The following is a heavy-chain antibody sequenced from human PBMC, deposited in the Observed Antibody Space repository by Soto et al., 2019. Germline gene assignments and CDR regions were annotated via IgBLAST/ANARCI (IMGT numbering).Heavy chain of an antibody. CDR1: GFSFRSSG. CDR3: TKEYSHDNWFFEL. CDR2: ISSSGTNK. D-gene: IGHD5-18*01. V-gene: IGHV3-30*18. Sequence: QVQLVESGGGVVQPGGSVTLSCEASGFSFRSSGMQWVRQAPGKGLEWVAVISSSGTNKYYSDSVKGRFTISRDNSKYTVYLQMDGLTSEDTAVYFCTKEYSHDNWFFELWGHGTLVTVSS. J-gene: IGHJ2*01.